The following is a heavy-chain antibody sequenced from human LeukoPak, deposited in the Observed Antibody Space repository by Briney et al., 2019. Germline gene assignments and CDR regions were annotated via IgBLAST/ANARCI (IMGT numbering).Heavy chain of an antibody. CDR2: INPNSGGT. CDR1: GYTFTGYY. J-gene: IGHJ5*02. CDR3: ARGGVIITSYNWFDP. D-gene: IGHD3-10*01. V-gene: IGHV1-2*02. Sequence: ASVKVSCKASGYTFTGYYMHWMRQAPGQGLEWMGWINPNSGGTNYAQKFQGRVTMTRDTSISTAYMELSRLRSDDTAVYYCARGGVIITSYNWFDPWGQGTLVTVSS.